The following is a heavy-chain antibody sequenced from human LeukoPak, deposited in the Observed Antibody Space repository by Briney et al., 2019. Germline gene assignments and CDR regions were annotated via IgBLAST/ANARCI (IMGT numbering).Heavy chain of an antibody. J-gene: IGHJ6*03. CDR2: ISSSSSYI. CDR3: ARGGRGSPRGYYYMDV. CDR1: GFTFSRFE. V-gene: IGHV3-21*01. Sequence: GGSLRLSCVASGFTFSRFELNWVRQAPGKGLEWVSSISSSSSYIYYADSVKGRFTISRDNAKNSLYLQMNSLRAEDTAVYYCARGGRGSPRGYYYMDVWGKGTTVTVSS. D-gene: IGHD3-10*01.